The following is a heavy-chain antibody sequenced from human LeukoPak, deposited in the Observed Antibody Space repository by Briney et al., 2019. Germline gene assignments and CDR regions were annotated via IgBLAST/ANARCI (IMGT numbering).Heavy chain of an antibody. Sequence: SETLSLTCAVYGGSFSGYYWSWIRQPPGKGLEWIGEINHSGSTNYNPSLKSRVTISVDTSKNQFSLNLISVTAADTAVYFCARDLVCSGANCFSVWFDPWSQGTLVTVSS. V-gene: IGHV4-34*01. CDR2: INHSGST. CDR1: GGSFSGYY. D-gene: IGHD2-15*01. CDR3: ARDLVCSGANCFSVWFDP. J-gene: IGHJ5*02.